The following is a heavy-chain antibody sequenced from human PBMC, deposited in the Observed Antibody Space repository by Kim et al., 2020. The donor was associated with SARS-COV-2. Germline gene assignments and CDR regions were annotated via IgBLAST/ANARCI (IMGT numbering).Heavy chain of an antibody. CDR3: AKRGRTQLIDF. V-gene: IGHV3-23*01. Sequence: ADSVKGGFTLSRDNSNNILSLQMHSLRAEDTALYFCAKRGRTQLIDFWGQGTLVTVSS. J-gene: IGHJ4*02. D-gene: IGHD5-18*01.